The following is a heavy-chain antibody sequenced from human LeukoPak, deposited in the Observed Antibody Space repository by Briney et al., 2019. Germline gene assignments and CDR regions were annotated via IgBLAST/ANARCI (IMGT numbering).Heavy chain of an antibody. Sequence: PSETLSLTCTVSGGSISSYYWSWIRQPPGKGLEWIGYIYYSGSTSYNPSLRSRVTILVDTSKNQFSLKLSSVTDADTAVYYCARGKGAAAGYDYWGQGTLVTVSS. J-gene: IGHJ4*02. D-gene: IGHD6-13*01. V-gene: IGHV4-59*12. CDR2: IYYSGST. CDR1: GGSISSYY. CDR3: ARGKGAAAGYDY.